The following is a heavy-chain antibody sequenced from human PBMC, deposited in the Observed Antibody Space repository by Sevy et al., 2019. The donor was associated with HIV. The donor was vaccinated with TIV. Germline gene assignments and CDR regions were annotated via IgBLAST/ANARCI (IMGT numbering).Heavy chain of an antibody. CDR3: AKTINSGGGVVPAANYYYYGMDV. CDR1: GFTFSGYA. D-gene: IGHD2-2*01. CDR2: INGKGRST. V-gene: IGHV3-23*01. J-gene: IGHJ6*02. Sequence: GGSLRLSCAASGFTFSGYAMSWVRQAPGKGLEWVSAINGKGRSTHYADSVEGRFTISRDNSKNTLYLQMNSLRAEDTAVYYCAKTINSGGGVVPAANYYYYGMDVWGQGTTVTVS.